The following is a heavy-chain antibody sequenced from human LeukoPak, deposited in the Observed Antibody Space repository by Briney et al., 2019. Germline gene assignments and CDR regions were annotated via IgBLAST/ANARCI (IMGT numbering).Heavy chain of an antibody. CDR3: ARGTIAASGKGWFDP. V-gene: IGHV3-74*01. CDR2: INSDGTST. D-gene: IGHD6-13*01. CDR1: GFTFSSYW. Sequence: PGGSLRLSCAASGFTFSSYWMHWVRQAPGKGLAWVSRINSDGTSTNYADSVKGRFTISRDNAKNTLFLQMNSLRAEDTAVYFCARGTIAASGKGWFDPWGQGTLVTVSS. J-gene: IGHJ5*02.